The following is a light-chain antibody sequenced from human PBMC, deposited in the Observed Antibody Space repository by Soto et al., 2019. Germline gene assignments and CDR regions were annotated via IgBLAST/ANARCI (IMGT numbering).Light chain of an antibody. CDR2: GAF. CDR1: PSVTNF. V-gene: IGKV3-11*01. J-gene: IGKJ5*01. CDR3: QQRNVWPPVT. Sequence: EIVFTQSPATLSLSTWERASFSFRASPSVTNFLAWYQQKPGQAPRLLIYGAFNRATGIPARFSGSGSGTDFTLTISSLEPEDSAVYYCQQRNVWPPVTFGQGTRLEIK.